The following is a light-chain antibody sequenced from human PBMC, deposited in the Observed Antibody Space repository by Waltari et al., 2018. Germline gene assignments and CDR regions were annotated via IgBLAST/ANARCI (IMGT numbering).Light chain of an antibody. CDR1: PSFSSSY. J-gene: IGKJ4*01. CDR3: QQYGNSPAT. V-gene: IGKV3-20*01. CDR2: GAS. Sequence: EIVLTQSPGTLSLSPGERATLPCRPSPSFSSSYLAWSQQKPGQAPRLLITGASTRAIGIPDRSSGRGSGTDFTLTISRLEPEDFAVYYCQQYGNSPATFGGGTKVEIK.